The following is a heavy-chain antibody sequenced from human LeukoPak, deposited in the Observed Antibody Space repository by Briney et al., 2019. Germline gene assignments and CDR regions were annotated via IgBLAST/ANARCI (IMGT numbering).Heavy chain of an antibody. J-gene: IGHJ4*02. CDR2: IKQDGSEK. CDR3: ARDVYRIVVVPHYFDY. V-gene: IGHV3-7*01. Sequence: GGSLRLSCAASGFTFSVHEMNWVRQAPGKGLEWVANIKQDGSEKYYVDSVKGRFTISRDNAKNSLYLQMNSLRAEDTAVYYCARDVYRIVVVPHYFDYWGQGTLVTVSS. CDR1: GFTFSVHE. D-gene: IGHD3-22*01.